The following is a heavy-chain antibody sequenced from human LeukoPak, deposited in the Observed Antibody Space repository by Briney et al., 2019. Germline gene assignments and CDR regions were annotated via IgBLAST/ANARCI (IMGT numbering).Heavy chain of an antibody. CDR2: IYYSGST. J-gene: IGHJ4*02. CDR1: GGSFSGYY. V-gene: IGHV4-31*11. Sequence: SETLSLTCAVYGGSFSGYYWSWIRQHPGKGLEWIGYIYYSGSTYYNPSLKSRVTISVDTSKNQFSLKLSSVTAADTAVYYCARVDSSGYYYDYWGQGTLVTVSS. CDR3: ARVDSSGYYYDY. D-gene: IGHD3-22*01.